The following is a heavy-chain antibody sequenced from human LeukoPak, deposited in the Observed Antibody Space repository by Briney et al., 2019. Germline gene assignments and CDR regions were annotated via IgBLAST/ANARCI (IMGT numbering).Heavy chain of an antibody. D-gene: IGHD6-13*01. V-gene: IGHV4-39*01. CDR1: GGSISSSSYY. CDR3: ARYSSSWYDHRAFDI. CDR2: IYYSGST. J-gene: IGHJ3*02. Sequence: PSETLSLTCTVSGGSISSSSYYWGWIRQPSGKGLEWIGSIYYSGSTYYNPSLKSRVTISVDTSKNQFSLKLSSVTAADTAVYYCARYSSSWYDHRAFDIWGQGTMVTVSS.